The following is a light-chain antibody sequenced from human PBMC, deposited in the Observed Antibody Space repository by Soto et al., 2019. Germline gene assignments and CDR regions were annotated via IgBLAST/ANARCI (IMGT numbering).Light chain of an antibody. CDR2: GAS. CDR1: QRVSSNY. V-gene: IGKV3-20*01. Sequence: EIVLTQSPGTLSLSPGERATLSCRASQRVSSNYLGWYQQKPGQTPRLLMYGASSRATGIPDRFSGSGSGTDFTLTISRLEPEDFAVYYCQHYGSSRTFGQGTKVEIK. CDR3: QHYGSSRT. J-gene: IGKJ1*01.